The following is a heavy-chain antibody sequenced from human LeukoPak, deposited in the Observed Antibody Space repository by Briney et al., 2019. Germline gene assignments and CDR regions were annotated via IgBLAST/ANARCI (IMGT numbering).Heavy chain of an antibody. Sequence: SSETLSLTCTVSGGSISSSSYYWGWIRQPPGKGLEWIGSIYYSGSTYYNPSLKSRVTISVDTSKNQFSLKLSSVTAADTAVYYCARRGIGIESEYNYAEFDYWGQGTLVTVSS. D-gene: IGHD6-6*01. J-gene: IGHJ4*02. CDR1: GGSISSSSYY. CDR3: ARRGIGIESEYNYAEFDY. V-gene: IGHV4-39*01. CDR2: IYYSGST.